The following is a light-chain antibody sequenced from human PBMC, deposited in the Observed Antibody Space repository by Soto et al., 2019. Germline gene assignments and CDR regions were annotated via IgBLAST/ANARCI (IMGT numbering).Light chain of an antibody. CDR1: QSVSTY. V-gene: IGKV3-15*01. CDR2: GAS. Sequence: EIAMTQSPATLSVPPGERATLSCRASQSVSTYLAWYPQKPGQAPRLLRFGASTRATGIPTRFSGSGSGSEFTLTISSLQSEDFAVYSCQQYNSWPLVTFGGGTKLEI. J-gene: IGKJ4*01. CDR3: QQYNSWPLVT.